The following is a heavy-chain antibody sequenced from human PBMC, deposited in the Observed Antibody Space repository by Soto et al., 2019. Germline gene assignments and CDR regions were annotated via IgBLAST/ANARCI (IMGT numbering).Heavy chain of an antibody. Sequence: GESLKISCKGSGYTFTAWWIGWVRQMPGKGPEWMGIIYPRDSDTRYSPSFQGQVTISADKSISTAYLQWSSLKASDTAMYYCARTSAAGKYYYGMDVWGQGTTVTVSS. CDR3: ARTSAAGKYYYGMDV. V-gene: IGHV5-51*01. CDR2: IYPRDSDT. CDR1: GYTFTAWW. J-gene: IGHJ6*02. D-gene: IGHD6-13*01.